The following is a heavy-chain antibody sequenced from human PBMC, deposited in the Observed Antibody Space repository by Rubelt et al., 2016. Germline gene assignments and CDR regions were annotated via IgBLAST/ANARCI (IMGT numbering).Heavy chain of an antibody. CDR3: ATYNWNDQEDYYYYGMDV. J-gene: IGHJ6*02. Sequence: QLQLQESGPGLVKPSETLSLTCTVSGGSISSSNWWSWVRQPPGKGLEWIGEIYHSGSTNYNPSLKSRVTILGDKSMDQFALERSSVTAADTVGYYCATYNWNDQEDYYYYGMDVWGQGTTVTVSS. CDR2: IYHSGST. CDR1: GGSISSSNW. D-gene: IGHD1-20*01. V-gene: IGHV4-4*02.